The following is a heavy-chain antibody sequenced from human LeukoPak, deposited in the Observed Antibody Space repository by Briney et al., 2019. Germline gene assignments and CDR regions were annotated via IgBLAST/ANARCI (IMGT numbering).Heavy chain of an antibody. CDR3: ATDFRGGTMMVTPWGY. CDR1: GYTFTDYY. V-gene: IGHV1-69-2*01. Sequence: ASVKVSCKVSGYTFTDYYIHWVQQAPGKGLEWMGLVDPEDGETIYAEKFQGRVTITADTSSDTAYMELSSLRSEDTAVYYCATDFRGGTMMVTPWGYWGQGTLVTVSS. J-gene: IGHJ4*02. CDR2: VDPEDGET. D-gene: IGHD4-23*01.